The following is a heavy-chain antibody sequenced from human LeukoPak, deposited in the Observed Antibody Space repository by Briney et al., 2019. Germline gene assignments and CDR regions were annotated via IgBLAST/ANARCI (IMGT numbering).Heavy chain of an antibody. CDR3: ARRYSSGWYGY. V-gene: IGHV4-59*12. CDR2: IYYSGST. Sequence: SETLSLTCTVSGGSISSYYWSWIRQPPGKGLEWIGYIYYSGSTNYNPSLKSRVTISVDTSKNQFSPKLSSVTAADTAVYYCARRYSSGWYGYWGQGTLVTVSS. D-gene: IGHD6-19*01. J-gene: IGHJ4*02. CDR1: GGSISSYY.